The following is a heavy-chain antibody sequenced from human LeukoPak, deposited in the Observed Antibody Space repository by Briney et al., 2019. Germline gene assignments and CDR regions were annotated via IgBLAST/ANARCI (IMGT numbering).Heavy chain of an antibody. Sequence: SETLSLTCTVSGGSISSYFWSWIRQPPGKGLEWIGYIYYSGSTNYNPSLKSRVTISVDTSKNQFSLKLSSVTAADTAVYYCARDIVGADYFDYWGQGTLVTVSS. CDR3: ARDIVGADYFDY. CDR1: GGSISSYF. V-gene: IGHV4-59*01. J-gene: IGHJ4*02. D-gene: IGHD1-26*01. CDR2: IYYSGST.